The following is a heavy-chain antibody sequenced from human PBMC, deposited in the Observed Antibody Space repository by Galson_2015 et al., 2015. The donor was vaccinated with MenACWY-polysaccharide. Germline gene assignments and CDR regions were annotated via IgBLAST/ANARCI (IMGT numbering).Heavy chain of an antibody. Sequence: SLRLSCAASGFSFSGYAMSWVRQAPGKGLEWVSVISSGGGSAYYADSVKGRFTVSRDNSKKTLYLQMHSLRVEDTAVYYCARSPSATYYFDYWGQGTLVTVSS. V-gene: IGHV3-23*01. CDR3: ARSPSATYYFDY. CDR2: ISSGGGSA. D-gene: IGHD1-26*01. CDR1: GFSFSGYA. J-gene: IGHJ4*02.